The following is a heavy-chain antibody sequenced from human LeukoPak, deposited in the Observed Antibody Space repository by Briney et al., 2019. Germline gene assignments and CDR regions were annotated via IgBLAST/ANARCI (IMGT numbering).Heavy chain of an antibody. J-gene: IGHJ4*02. CDR2: INPNSGGT. D-gene: IGHD3-10*01. Sequence: GASVKVSCKASGYTFTGYYMHWVRQAPGQGLEWMGWINPNSGGTNYAQKFQGRVTMTRDTSISTAYMELSRLRSDDTAVYYCAREWSDYGSGSYRFDYWGQGTLVTVSS. V-gene: IGHV1-2*02. CDR1: GYTFTGYY. CDR3: AREWSDYGSGSYRFDY.